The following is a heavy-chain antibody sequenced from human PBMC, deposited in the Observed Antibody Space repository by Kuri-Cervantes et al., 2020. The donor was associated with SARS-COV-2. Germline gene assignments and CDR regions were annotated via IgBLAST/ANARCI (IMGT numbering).Heavy chain of an antibody. CDR3: ARAHYDSSGYYPNWFDP. D-gene: IGHD3-22*01. CDR2: IYHSGST. V-gene: IGHV4-38-2*01. Sequence: ESLKISCAVSGYSISSGYYWGWIRQPPGKGLEWIGSIYHSGSTYYNPSLKSRVTISVDASKNQFSLKLSSVTAADTAVYYCARAHYDSSGYYPNWFDPWGQGTLVTVSS. CDR1: GYSISSGYY. J-gene: IGHJ5*02.